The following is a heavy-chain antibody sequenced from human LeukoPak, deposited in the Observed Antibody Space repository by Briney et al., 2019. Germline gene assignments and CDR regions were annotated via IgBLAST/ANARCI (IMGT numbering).Heavy chain of an antibody. CDR2: INHSGST. CDR3: ARSSSGLDDY. D-gene: IGHD3-22*01. J-gene: IGHJ4*02. Sequence: SETLSLTCAVYGGSFSGYYWSWIRQPPGKGLEWIGEINHSGSTNYNPSLKSRVTISVGTSKNQFSLKLSSVTAADTAVYYCARSSSGLDDYWGQGTLVTVSS. CDR1: GGSFSGYY. V-gene: IGHV4-34*01.